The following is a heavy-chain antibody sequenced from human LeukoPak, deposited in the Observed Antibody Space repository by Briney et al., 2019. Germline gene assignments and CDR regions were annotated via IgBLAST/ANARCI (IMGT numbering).Heavy chain of an antibody. D-gene: IGHD3-10*01. CDR2: IVVGSGNT. J-gene: IGHJ5*02. Sequence: SVKVPCKASGFTFTSSTMQWVRQARGQRLEWIGWIVVGSGNTNYTQKFQERVTITRDMSTSTAYMELSSLRSEDTAVHSCAAGLKYYYGSGLDPWGQGTLVTVSS. CDR1: GFTFTSST. CDR3: AAGLKYYYGSGLDP. V-gene: IGHV1-58*02.